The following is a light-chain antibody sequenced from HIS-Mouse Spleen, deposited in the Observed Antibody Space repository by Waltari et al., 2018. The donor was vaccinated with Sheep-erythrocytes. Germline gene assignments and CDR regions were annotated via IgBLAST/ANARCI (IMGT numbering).Light chain of an antibody. CDR1: SSNIGSNT. Sequence: QSVLTQPPSASGTPGQRVTISCSGSSSNIGSNTVNWYHQLPGTAPKLLLYSNKQRPSGVPDRFSGSKSGTSASLAISGLQSEDEADYYCAAWDDSLNGPVFGGGTKLTVL. CDR3: AAWDDSLNGPV. V-gene: IGLV1-44*01. CDR2: SNK. J-gene: IGLJ3*02.